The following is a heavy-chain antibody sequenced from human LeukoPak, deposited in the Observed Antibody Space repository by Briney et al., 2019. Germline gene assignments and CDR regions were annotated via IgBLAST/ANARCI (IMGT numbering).Heavy chain of an antibody. J-gene: IGHJ3*02. CDR1: GYTFTGYY. D-gene: IGHD3-10*01. CDR2: INPNSGGT. Sequence: ASVKVSCKVSGYTFTGYYMHWVRQAPGQGLEWMGWINPNSGGTNYAQKFQGRVTMTRDTSISTAYMELSRLRSDDTAVYYCARESYGSGSYYDAFDIWGQGTMVTVSS. CDR3: ARESYGSGSYYDAFDI. V-gene: IGHV1-2*02.